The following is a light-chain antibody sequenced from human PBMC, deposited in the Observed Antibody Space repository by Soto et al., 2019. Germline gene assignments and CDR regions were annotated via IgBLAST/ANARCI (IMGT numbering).Light chain of an antibody. CDR1: SSDVGSYNL. V-gene: IGLV2-23*02. Sequence: QSVLTQPASVSGSPGQSITISCTGTSSDVGSYNLVSWYQQHPGKAPKLVIYEVSKRPSGVSNRFSGSKSGNTASLTISGLQAEDEADYYCCSYATRSYVFGNGTKVTVL. CDR3: CSYATRSYV. CDR2: EVS. J-gene: IGLJ1*01.